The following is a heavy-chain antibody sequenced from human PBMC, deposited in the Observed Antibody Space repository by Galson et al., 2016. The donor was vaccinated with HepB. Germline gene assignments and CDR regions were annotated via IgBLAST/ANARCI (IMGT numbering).Heavy chain of an antibody. J-gene: IGHJ4*02. Sequence: SLRLSCAASAFTFSSYGMHWVRQAPGKGLEWVAIISFDGTDKYYADSVKGRFTISRDNSKNTLYLQMNSLKAEDTAVYYCAKTPTVVPAATDYIDCWGQGTLVTVSS. CDR3: AKTPTVVPAATDYIDC. V-gene: IGHV3-30*18. CDR2: ISFDGTDK. D-gene: IGHD2-2*01. CDR1: AFTFSSYG.